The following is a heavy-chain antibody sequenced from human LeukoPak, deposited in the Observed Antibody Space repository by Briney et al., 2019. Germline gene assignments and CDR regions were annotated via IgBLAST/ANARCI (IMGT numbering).Heavy chain of an antibody. D-gene: IGHD5-12*01. Sequence: GGSLRLSCAASGFTFSSYAMSWVRQAPGKGLEWVSAISASGGSTYYADSVKGRFTISRDNSKNTLYLQMNSLRAEDTAVYFCASFQWLRYFDFWGQGTLVTVSS. CDR2: ISASGGST. CDR1: GFTFSSYA. V-gene: IGHV3-23*01. J-gene: IGHJ4*02. CDR3: ASFQWLRYFDF.